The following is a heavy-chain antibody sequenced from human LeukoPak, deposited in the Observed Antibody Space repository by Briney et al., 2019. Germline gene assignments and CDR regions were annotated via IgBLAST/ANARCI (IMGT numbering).Heavy chain of an antibody. Sequence: SQTLSLTCTVSDGSISSALYYWSWIRQPAGKGLEWIGRIYTSGSTNYNPSLKSRVTMSVDTSKNQFSLKLSSVTAADTAVYYCAGGSTSAYYYHMDVWGKGTTVTVSS. CDR1: DGSISSALYY. J-gene: IGHJ6*03. V-gene: IGHV4-61*02. CDR2: IYTSGST. CDR3: AGGSTSAYYYHMDV. D-gene: IGHD2-2*01.